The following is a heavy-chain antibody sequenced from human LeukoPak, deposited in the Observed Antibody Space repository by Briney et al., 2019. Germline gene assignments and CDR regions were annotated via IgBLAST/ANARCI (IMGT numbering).Heavy chain of an antibody. CDR2: ISGSGGST. Sequence: GGSLRLSCAASGFTFSSYAMSWVRQAPGKGLEWVSAISGSGGSTYYADSVKGRFTISRDNSKNTLYLQMNSLRDEDTAVYYCAKDRGYCSGGSCFYFDYWGQGTLVTVSS. CDR1: GFTFSSYA. V-gene: IGHV3-23*01. D-gene: IGHD2-15*01. CDR3: AKDRGYCSGGSCFYFDY. J-gene: IGHJ4*02.